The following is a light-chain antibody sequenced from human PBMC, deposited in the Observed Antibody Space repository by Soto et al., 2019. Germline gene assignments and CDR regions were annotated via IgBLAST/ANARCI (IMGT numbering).Light chain of an antibody. CDR2: SNN. CDR1: HSNIGSHT. J-gene: IGLJ1*01. CDR3: AAWDDSLNGFYV. Sequence: QSVLTQQPSASGTPGQRVTMSCSGGHSNIGSHTVNWYQHLPGTAPRLLIFSNNQRPSGVPARFSGSKSGTSAFLAISGLQSGDEGDYYCAAWDDSLNGFYVFGTGTKVTGL. V-gene: IGLV1-44*01.